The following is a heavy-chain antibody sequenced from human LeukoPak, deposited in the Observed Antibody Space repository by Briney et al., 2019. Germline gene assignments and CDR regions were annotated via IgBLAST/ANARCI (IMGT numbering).Heavy chain of an antibody. CDR1: GGSISSGGYA. J-gene: IGHJ3*02. D-gene: IGHD3-22*01. CDR3: ASTYYYDSSGYLGAFDI. Sequence: PSQTLSLTCAVSGGSISSGGYAWGWLRQPPGKGLEWIGYIYDSGSTYYNPSLKSRVTISVDRSKNQFSLKLSSVTAADTAVYYCASTYYYDSSGYLGAFDIWGQGTMVTVSS. V-gene: IGHV4-30-2*01. CDR2: IYDSGST.